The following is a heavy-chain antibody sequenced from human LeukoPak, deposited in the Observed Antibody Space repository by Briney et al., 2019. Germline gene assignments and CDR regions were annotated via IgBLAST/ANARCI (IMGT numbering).Heavy chain of an antibody. CDR2: IYHSGST. V-gene: IGHV4-38-2*02. CDR1: GGSISSYY. Sequence: SETLSLTCTVSGGSISSYYWSWIRQPPGKGLEWIGSIYHSGSTYYNPSPKSRVTISVDTSKNQFSLKLSSVTAADTAVYYCARDLDYYDSSGYFEYYFDYWGQGTLVTVSS. J-gene: IGHJ4*02. D-gene: IGHD3-22*01. CDR3: ARDLDYYDSSGYFEYYFDY.